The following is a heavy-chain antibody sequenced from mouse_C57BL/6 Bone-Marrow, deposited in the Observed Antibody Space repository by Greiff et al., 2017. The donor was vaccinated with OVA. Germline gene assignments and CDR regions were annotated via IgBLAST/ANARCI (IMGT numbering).Heavy chain of an antibody. Sequence: EVQLVESGGGLVQPKGSLKLSCAASGFSFNTYAMNWVRQAPGKGLEWVARIRSKSNNYATYYADSVKDRFTISRDDSESMLYLQMNNLKTEDTAMYYCVRGLLLSAWFAYWGQGTLVTVSA. V-gene: IGHV10-1*01. J-gene: IGHJ3*01. CDR1: GFSFNTYA. CDR2: IRSKSNNYAT. CDR3: VRGLLLSAWFAY. D-gene: IGHD2-3*01.